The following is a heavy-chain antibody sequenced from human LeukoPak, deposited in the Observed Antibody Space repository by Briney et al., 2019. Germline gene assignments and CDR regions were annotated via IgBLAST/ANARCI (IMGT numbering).Heavy chain of an antibody. CDR1: GYTFTSYY. J-gene: IGHJ3*02. V-gene: IGHV1-46*01. Sequence: ASVKVSCKASGYTFTSYYMHWVRQAPGQGLEWMGIINPSGDSTSYAQKFQGRVTMTRDMSTSTVYMELSSLRSEDTAVYYCARGEHYDILTGYLALGGAFDIWGQGTMVTVSS. CDR3: ARGEHYDILTGYLALGGAFDI. D-gene: IGHD3-9*01. CDR2: INPSGDST.